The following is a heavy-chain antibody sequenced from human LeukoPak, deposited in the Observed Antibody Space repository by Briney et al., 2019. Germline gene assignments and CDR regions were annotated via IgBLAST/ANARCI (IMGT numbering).Heavy chain of an antibody. D-gene: IGHD3-10*01. J-gene: IGHJ4*02. CDR3: ARGGRFGELSSSL. Sequence: GGSLRLSCKASAFTFRSYWMHWVRQAPGKGLAWVSRINTDGSSTTYADSVKGRFTIFRDNARNTLYLQMNSLSADDTALYFCARGGRFGELSSSLWGQGTLVTVSS. V-gene: IGHV3-74*01. CDR1: AFTFRSYW. CDR2: INTDGSST.